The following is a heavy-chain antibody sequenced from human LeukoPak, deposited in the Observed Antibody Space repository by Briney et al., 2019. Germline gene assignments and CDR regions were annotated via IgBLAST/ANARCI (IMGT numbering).Heavy chain of an antibody. CDR3: ASAHVAVTGLDY. Sequence: ASVKVSCKASGYTFTGYYMHWVRQAPGQGLEWMGWINPNSGGTNYAQKFQGRVTMTRDTSISTAYMELSRLISEDTAVFYCASAHVAVTGLDYWGQGTLVTVSS. V-gene: IGHV1-2*02. D-gene: IGHD6-19*01. CDR2: INPNSGGT. CDR1: GYTFTGYY. J-gene: IGHJ4*02.